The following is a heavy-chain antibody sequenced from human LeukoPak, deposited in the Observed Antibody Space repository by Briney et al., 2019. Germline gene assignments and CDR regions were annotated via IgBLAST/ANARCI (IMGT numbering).Heavy chain of an antibody. CDR1: GFTFDAYT. V-gene: IGHV3-43*01. J-gene: IGHJ4*02. CDR3: AKDFGAATDPYFFDY. D-gene: IGHD6-13*01. CDR2: ISWDGGTT. Sequence: GGSLRLSCAASGFTFDAYTMHWVRQAPGKGLEWVSLISWDGGTTNYVDSVKGRFTISRDNSKNFLYMQMNSLRTEDTALYYCAKDFGAATDPYFFDYWGQGTLVTVSS.